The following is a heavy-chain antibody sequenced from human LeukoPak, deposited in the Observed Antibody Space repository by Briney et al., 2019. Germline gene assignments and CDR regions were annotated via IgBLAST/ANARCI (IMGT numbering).Heavy chain of an antibody. CDR1: GFTFRAYW. J-gene: IGHJ6*02. V-gene: IGHV3-74*03. Sequence: GGSLRLACAASGFTFRAYWMHWVRQAPGKGLVWVSRIKSDGSDIMYADSVRGRFTISRDNAQNTLFLQMNSLRAEDTAVYYCARSYYDILTGYSYYYGMDVWGQGTTVTVSS. CDR3: ARSYYDILTGYSYYYGMDV. D-gene: IGHD3-9*01. CDR2: IKSDGSDI.